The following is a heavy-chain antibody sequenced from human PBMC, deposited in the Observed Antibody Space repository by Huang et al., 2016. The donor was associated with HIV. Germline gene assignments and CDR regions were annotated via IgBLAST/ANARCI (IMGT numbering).Heavy chain of an antibody. CDR2: SIHSGST. J-gene: IGHJ6*02. CDR1: GGSFSHYY. CDR3: ARGAVRYFDRGGTRYYGMDV. D-gene: IGHD3-9*01. Sequence: QVQLQQWGAGLLKPSETLSLSCAVYGGSFSHYYWSWIRQPPGKGLEWIGESIHSGSTNYNLSLKSRVTISVDTAKNQFSRKLSAVTAADTAVYYCARGAVRYFDRGGTRYYGMDVWGQGTTVTVSS. V-gene: IGHV4-34*01.